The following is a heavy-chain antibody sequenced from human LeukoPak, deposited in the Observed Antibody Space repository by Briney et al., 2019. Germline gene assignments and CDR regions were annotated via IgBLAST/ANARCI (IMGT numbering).Heavy chain of an antibody. J-gene: IGHJ6*03. Sequence: GASVKVSCKTSGYSFTDYYMHWVRQAPGQGLEWMGWINPNSGGTSSAQKFQGRVTMTRDTSISTAYMELSRLRSDDTAVYYCARDRRTGTTSYMDVWGKGTTVTVSS. CDR3: ARDRRTGTTSYMDV. D-gene: IGHD1-14*01. CDR1: GYSFTDYY. V-gene: IGHV1-2*02. CDR2: INPNSGGT.